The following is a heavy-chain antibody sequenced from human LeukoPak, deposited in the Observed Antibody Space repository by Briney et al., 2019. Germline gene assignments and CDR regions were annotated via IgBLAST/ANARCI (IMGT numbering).Heavy chain of an antibody. J-gene: IGHJ4*02. V-gene: IGHV1-2*02. CDR2: INANTGAT. CDR3: ATSRSSAWSDY. D-gene: IGHD6-19*01. Sequence: ASVKVSCKTSGYTFSDYYVHWVRQAPGQGLEWKGWINANTGATTYAQNFQGRVTITGDASITTAYMELSSLTSDDTAVYYCATSRSSAWSDYWGQGTLVTVSS. CDR1: GYTFSDYY.